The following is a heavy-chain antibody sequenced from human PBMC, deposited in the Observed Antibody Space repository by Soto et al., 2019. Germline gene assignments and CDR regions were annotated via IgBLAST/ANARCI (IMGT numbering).Heavy chain of an antibody. CDR3: AGGLSSSWYSYYYYGMDV. CDR2: IIPIFGTA. CDR1: GGTFSSYA. J-gene: IGHJ6*02. D-gene: IGHD6-13*01. Sequence: SVKVSCKASGGTFSSYAISWVRQAPGQGLEWMGGIIPIFGTANYAQKFQGRVTITADKSTSTAYMELSSLRSEDTAVYYCAGGLSSSWYSYYYYGMDVWGQGTTVTVSS. V-gene: IGHV1-69*06.